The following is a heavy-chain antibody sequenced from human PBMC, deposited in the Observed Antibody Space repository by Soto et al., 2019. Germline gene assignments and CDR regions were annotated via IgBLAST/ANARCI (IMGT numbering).Heavy chain of an antibody. J-gene: IGHJ3*02. D-gene: IGHD1-26*01. CDR2: ISYDGNSE. V-gene: IGHV3-30*14. CDR1: GFIFGAYT. CDR3: ARDGYSGRSDGFDI. Sequence: QMQLVESGGGVVQPGGSLRVSCAASGFIFGAYTMHWVRQAPGKGLEWVAVISYDGNSERYTDPVKGRFIVSRDNSKSTMYLEMNTLRAEDTAGYYCARDGYSGRSDGFDIWGQGTMVTVSS.